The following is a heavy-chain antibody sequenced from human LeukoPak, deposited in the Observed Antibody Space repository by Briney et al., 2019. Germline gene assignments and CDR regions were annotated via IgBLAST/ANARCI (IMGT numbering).Heavy chain of an antibody. V-gene: IGHV1-8*01. CDR1: GYTFTSYD. CDR3: ARASPMVRGVTNYYGMDV. D-gene: IGHD3-10*01. Sequence: GASVTVSCKASGYTFTSYDINWVRQAPGQGLEWMGWMNPNSGNTGYAQKFQGRVTMTRNTSISTAYMELSSLRSEDTAVYYCARASPMVRGVTNYYGMDVWGQGTTVTVSS. CDR2: MNPNSGNT. J-gene: IGHJ6*02.